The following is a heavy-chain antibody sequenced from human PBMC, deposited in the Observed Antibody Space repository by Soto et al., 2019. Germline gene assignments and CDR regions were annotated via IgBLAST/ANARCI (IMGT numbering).Heavy chain of an antibody. V-gene: IGHV4-34*01. Sequence: SETLSLTCAVYGGAFSGYYWSWIRQPPGKGLEWIGEINHSGSTNYNPSLKSRVTISVDTSKNQFSLKLSSVTAADTAVYYCVRAARGRGFSDYWCQGILVTVSS. CDR3: VRAARGRGFSDY. D-gene: IGHD3-10*01. CDR2: INHSGST. CDR1: GGAFSGYY. J-gene: IGHJ4*02.